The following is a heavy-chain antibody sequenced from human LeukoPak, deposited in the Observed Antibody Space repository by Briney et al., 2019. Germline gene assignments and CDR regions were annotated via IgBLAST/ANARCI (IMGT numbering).Heavy chain of an antibody. D-gene: IGHD1-26*01. Sequence: GASVKVSCKASGYAFTGYYMHWVRQAPGQGLEWMGWINPNSGGTNYAQKFQGRVTMTRDTSISTAYMELSRLRSDDTAVYYCARVVAVGATKGVFDYWGQGTLVTVSS. V-gene: IGHV1-2*02. CDR3: ARVVAVGATKGVFDY. CDR2: INPNSGGT. CDR1: GYAFTGYY. J-gene: IGHJ4*02.